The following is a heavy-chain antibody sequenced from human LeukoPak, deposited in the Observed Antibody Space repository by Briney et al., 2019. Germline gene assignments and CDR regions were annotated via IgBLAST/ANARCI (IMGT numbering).Heavy chain of an antibody. CDR3: ATDTAMVTTGVDY. V-gene: IGHV1-69*05. CDR1: GYTFTSYG. D-gene: IGHD5-18*01. Sequence: SVKVSCKASGYTFTSYGISWVRQAPGQGLEWMGRIIPIFGTADYAQKFQGRVTITTDESTSTAYMELSSLRSEDTAVYYCATDTAMVTTGVDYWGQGTLVTVSS. CDR2: IIPIFGTA. J-gene: IGHJ4*02.